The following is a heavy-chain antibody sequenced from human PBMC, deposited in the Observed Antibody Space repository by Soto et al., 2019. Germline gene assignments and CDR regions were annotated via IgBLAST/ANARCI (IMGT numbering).Heavy chain of an antibody. Sequence: ATVKVSCKASGYTFTSYDINWVRQATGQGLEWMGWMNPNSGNTGYAQKFQGRVTMTRNTSISTAYMELSSLRSEDTAVYYCARTKMVRGVSLDYWGQGTLVTVSS. CDR2: MNPNSGNT. D-gene: IGHD3-10*01. CDR1: GYTFTSYD. CDR3: ARTKMVRGVSLDY. V-gene: IGHV1-8*01. J-gene: IGHJ4*02.